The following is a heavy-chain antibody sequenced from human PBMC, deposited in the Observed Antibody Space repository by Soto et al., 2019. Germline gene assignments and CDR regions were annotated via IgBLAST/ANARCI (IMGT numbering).Heavy chain of an antibody. J-gene: IGHJ6*02. CDR2: ISFDGTNK. V-gene: IGHV3-30*18. CDR1: GCKFSKYGYG. D-gene: IGHD6-13*01. CDR3: AKDQYTNRDPVVRGMDV. Sequence: QVQLVESGGGVVQPGKSLRLSCAGSGCKFSKYGYGMHWVRQSPGKGLEWVAFISFDGTNKYYSDSVRGRFTVSRDNSNNTLYLEVNSLRAEDTAVYYCAKDQYTNRDPVVRGMDVWGQGTTVTVSS.